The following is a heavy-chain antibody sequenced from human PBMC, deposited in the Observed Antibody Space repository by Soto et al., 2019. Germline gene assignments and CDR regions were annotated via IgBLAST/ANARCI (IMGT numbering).Heavy chain of an antibody. V-gene: IGHV5-51*01. CDR3: ARAGYCSGGSCRMNYYYYGMDV. CDR2: IYPGDSDT. J-gene: IGHJ6*02. D-gene: IGHD2-15*01. Sequence: GESLKISCKGSGYSFTSYWIGWVRQMPGKGLERMGIIYPGDSDTRYSPSFQGQVTISADKSISTAYLQWSSLKASDTAMYYCARAGYCSGGSCRMNYYYYGMDVWGQGTTVTVSS. CDR1: GYSFTSYW.